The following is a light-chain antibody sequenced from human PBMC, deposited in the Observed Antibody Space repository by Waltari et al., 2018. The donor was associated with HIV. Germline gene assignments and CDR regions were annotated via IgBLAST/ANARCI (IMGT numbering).Light chain of an antibody. Sequence: QSALTQPASVSGSPGKSITISCTGTSSDVGGYNYVYWYQQYAGKAPKPMIYDVSNRPSGVSNRFSGSKSGNTASLTISGLQAEDEADYYCSSYTSSSTLVFGGGTKLTVL. CDR2: DVS. CDR3: SSYTSSSTLV. CDR1: SSDVGGYNY. J-gene: IGLJ2*01. V-gene: IGLV2-14*01.